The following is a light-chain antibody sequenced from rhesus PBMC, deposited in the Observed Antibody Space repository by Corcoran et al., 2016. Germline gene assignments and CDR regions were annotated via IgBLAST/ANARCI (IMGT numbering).Light chain of an antibody. V-gene: IGKV1-32*02. CDR1: QGISSY. CDR2: YAN. Sequence: DIQMSQSPSSLSASVGDRVTITCRASQGISSYLNWYQQKPGKAPKLLIYYANSLASGVPSRFNGSGAGTEFPLTISSLQPEDFATYYCQQGNSNPLTFGGGTKVEIK. CDR3: QQGNSNPLT. J-gene: IGKJ4*01.